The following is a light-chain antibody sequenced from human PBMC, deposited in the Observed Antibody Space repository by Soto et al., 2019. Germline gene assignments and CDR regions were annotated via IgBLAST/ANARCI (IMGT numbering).Light chain of an antibody. Sequence: GDRVTITCRASQAISTWLAWYQQKPGKAPKLLIYAASNLQTGVSSRFSGSGSGTDFTLTISSLQPEDFATYYCQQANSFPRTFGQGTKVEIK. CDR3: QQANSFPRT. CDR1: QAISTW. CDR2: AAS. V-gene: IGKV1D-12*01. J-gene: IGKJ1*01.